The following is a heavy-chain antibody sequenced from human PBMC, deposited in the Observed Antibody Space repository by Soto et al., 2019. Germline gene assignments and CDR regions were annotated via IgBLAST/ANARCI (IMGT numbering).Heavy chain of an antibody. J-gene: IGHJ5*02. D-gene: IGHD7-27*01. Sequence: SETLSLTCTDSGGSVSSYYWSWIRQPAGKGLEWIGRFYTSGNTNYNPSLKSRVTMSLDTSKNQFSLRLSSVTAADRAVYFCASDGTGWFGPWGQGTLVNVS. CDR1: GGSVSSYY. CDR3: ASDGTGWFGP. V-gene: IGHV4-4*07. CDR2: FYTSGNT.